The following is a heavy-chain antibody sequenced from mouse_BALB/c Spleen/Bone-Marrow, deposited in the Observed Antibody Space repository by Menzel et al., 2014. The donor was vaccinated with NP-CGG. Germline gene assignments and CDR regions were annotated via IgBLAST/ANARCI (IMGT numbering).Heavy chain of an antibody. J-gene: IGHJ3*01. V-gene: IGHV1S135*01. CDR2: IDPYNGGT. CDR3: NAWFAY. Sequence: VHVKQSGPELVKPGASVKVSCKASGYAFTSHNMYWVKQSHGKSLEWIGYIDPYNGGTSYNQKFKGKATLTVDKSSSTAYMHLNSLTSEDSAVYYCNAWFAYWGQGTLVTVSA. CDR1: GYAFTSHN.